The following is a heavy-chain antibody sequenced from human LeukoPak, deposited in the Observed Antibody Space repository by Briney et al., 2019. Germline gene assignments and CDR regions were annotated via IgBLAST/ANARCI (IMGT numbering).Heavy chain of an antibody. J-gene: IGHJ4*02. CDR2: INAGNGNT. CDR1: GYTFTSYA. Sequence: ASVKVSCKASGYTFTSYAMHWVRQAPGQRLEWMGWINAGNGNTKYSQKFQGRVTITRDTSASTAYMELSSLRSEDTAVYYCARPGYSYGYALFDYWGQGTLVTVSS. CDR3: ARPGYSYGYALFDY. D-gene: IGHD5-18*01. V-gene: IGHV1-3*01.